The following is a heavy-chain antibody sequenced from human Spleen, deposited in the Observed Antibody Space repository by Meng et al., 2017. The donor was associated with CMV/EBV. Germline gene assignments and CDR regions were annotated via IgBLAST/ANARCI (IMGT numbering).Heavy chain of an antibody. CDR1: GFTFSDYY. CDR2: IASGGSPI. Sequence: AASGFTFSDYYMSWIRQSPEKGLEWVSYIASGGSPIYYADSVKGRFTISRDNAKNSLYLQMNSLTTEDTAVYYCARVPHYYGSGYDYWGRGTLVTVST. D-gene: IGHD3-10*01. V-gene: IGHV3-11*01. CDR3: ARVPHYYGSGYDY. J-gene: IGHJ4*01.